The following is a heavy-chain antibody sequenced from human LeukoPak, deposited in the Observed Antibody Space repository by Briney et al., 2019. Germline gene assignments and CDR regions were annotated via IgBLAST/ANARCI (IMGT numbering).Heavy chain of an antibody. CDR2: IYHSGST. Sequence: SETLSLTCAVSGYSISSGYYWGWIRQPPGKGLEWIGSIYHSGSTYYNPSLKSRVTMSVDTSKNQFSLKLSSVTAADTAVYYCARDQGQWLVLDAFDIWGQGTMVTVSS. CDR1: GYSISSGYY. D-gene: IGHD6-19*01. V-gene: IGHV4-38-2*02. CDR3: ARDQGQWLVLDAFDI. J-gene: IGHJ3*02.